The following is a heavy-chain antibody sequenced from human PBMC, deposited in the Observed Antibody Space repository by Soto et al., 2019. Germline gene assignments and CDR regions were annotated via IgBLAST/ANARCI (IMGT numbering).Heavy chain of an antibody. CDR1: GGSFSGYY. CDR3: ARGKSTVLRFLEWSERGNWFDP. Sequence: SETLSLTCAVYGGSFSGYYWSWIRQPPGKGLEWIGEINHSGSTNYNPSLKSRVTISVDTSKNQFSLKLSSVTAADTAVYYCARGKSTVLRFLEWSERGNWFDPWGQGTLVTVSS. CDR2: INHSGST. D-gene: IGHD3-3*01. V-gene: IGHV4-34*01. J-gene: IGHJ5*02.